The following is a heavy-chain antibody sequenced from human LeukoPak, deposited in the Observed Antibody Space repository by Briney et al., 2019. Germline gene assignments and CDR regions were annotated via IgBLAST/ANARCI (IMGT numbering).Heavy chain of an antibody. D-gene: IGHD6-19*01. CDR1: GFIFSSYW. CDR3: AGGSGWLIDY. V-gene: IGHV3-7*01. Sequence: GGSLRLSCAASGFIFSSYWMNWVRQAPGKGLEWVANIKQEGSEKYYVDSVKGRFTISRDNAKNSLYLQMDSLRAEDTAVYYCAGGSGWLIDYWGQGTLVTVSS. J-gene: IGHJ4*02. CDR2: IKQEGSEK.